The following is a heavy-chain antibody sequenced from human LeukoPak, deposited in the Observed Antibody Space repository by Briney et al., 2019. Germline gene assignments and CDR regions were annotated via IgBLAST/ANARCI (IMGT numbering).Heavy chain of an antibody. V-gene: IGHV1-8*01. D-gene: IGHD6-6*01. Sequence: ASVKVSCKASGYTFTSYDINWVRQATGQGLEWMGWMNPNSGNTGYAQKFQGRVTMTRNTSMSAAYMELSSLRSEDTAVYYCARGSRGIAARRFDAFDIWGQGTMVTVSS. CDR3: ARGSRGIAARRFDAFDI. CDR2: MNPNSGNT. J-gene: IGHJ3*02. CDR1: GYTFTSYD.